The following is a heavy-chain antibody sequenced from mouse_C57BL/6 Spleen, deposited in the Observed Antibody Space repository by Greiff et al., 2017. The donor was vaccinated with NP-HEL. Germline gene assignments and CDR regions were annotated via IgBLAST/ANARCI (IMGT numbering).Heavy chain of an antibody. CDR2: IYPGSGNT. D-gene: IGHD1-1*01. J-gene: IGHJ1*03. V-gene: IGHV1-76*01. Sequence: VQLQQSGAELVRPGASVKLSCKASGYTFTDYYINWVKQRPGQGLEWIARIYPGSGNTYYNEKFKGKATLTAEKSSSTAYMQLSSLTSEDSAVYFCARSAYGSSYDWYFDVWGTGTTVTVSS. CDR3: ARSAYGSSYDWYFDV. CDR1: GYTFTDYY.